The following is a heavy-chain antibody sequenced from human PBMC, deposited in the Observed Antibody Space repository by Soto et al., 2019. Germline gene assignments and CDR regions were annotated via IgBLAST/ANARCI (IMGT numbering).Heavy chain of an antibody. CDR2: ISGSGGST. D-gene: IGHD6-13*01. J-gene: IGHJ4*02. CDR1: GFTFSSYA. V-gene: IGHV3-23*01. Sequence: GGSLRLSCVASGFTFSSYAMSWVRQAPGKGLEWVSAISGSGGSTYYADSVKGRFTLSRDNSKNTLYLQMNSLRAEDTAVYYCAKYHQKAGPFDYWGQGTLVTVSS. CDR3: AKYHQKAGPFDY.